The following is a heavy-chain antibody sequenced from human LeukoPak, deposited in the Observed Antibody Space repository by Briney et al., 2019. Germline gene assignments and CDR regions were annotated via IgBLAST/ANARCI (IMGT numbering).Heavy chain of an antibody. J-gene: IGHJ4*02. Sequence: ASVKVSCKASGYTFTAYYMHWVRQAPGQGLEWMGRINPNSGGTNYAQKFQGRVTMTRDTSISTAYMELSGLRSDDTAVYYCAREFTIRRDDYHFDYWGQGTLVTVSS. CDR3: AREFTIRRDDYHFDY. CDR1: GYTFTAYY. V-gene: IGHV1-2*06. D-gene: IGHD3-10*01. CDR2: INPNSGGT.